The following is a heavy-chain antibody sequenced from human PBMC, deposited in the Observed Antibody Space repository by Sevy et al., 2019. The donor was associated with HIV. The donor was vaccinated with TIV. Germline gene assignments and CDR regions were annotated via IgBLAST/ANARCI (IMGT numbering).Heavy chain of an antibody. D-gene: IGHD4-17*01. Sequence: SETLSLTCTVSGAAIGSGGYYWSWIRQHPGKGLEWIAYINYSGSTYYNPSLKSRLSVSLATTKNQFSLKLSSVTAADTAVYYCARDNRYGDYGLDVWGLGTTVTVSS. CDR3: ARDNRYGDYGLDV. J-gene: IGHJ6*02. CDR1: GAAIGSGGYY. CDR2: INYSGST. V-gene: IGHV4-31*03.